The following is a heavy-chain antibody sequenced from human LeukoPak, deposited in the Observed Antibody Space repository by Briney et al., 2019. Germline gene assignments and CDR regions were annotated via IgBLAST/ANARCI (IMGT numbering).Heavy chain of an antibody. CDR2: MSHTGAT. CDR3: ARVATDYYYYGMDV. CDR1: GGSFSGYY. J-gene: IGHJ6*02. D-gene: IGHD2-15*01. V-gene: IGHV4-34*01. Sequence: TLSLTCAVFGGSFSGYYWSWIRQSPEKGLEWIGEMSHTGATNYNPSLKSRVTISVDTSKNQFSLKLSSVTAADTAVYYCARVATDYYYYGMDVWGQGTTVTVSS.